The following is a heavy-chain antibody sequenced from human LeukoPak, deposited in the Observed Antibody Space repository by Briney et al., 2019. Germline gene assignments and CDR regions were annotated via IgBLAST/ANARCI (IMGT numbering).Heavy chain of an antibody. CDR1: GGSISSYY. V-gene: IGHV4-59*08. Sequence: PSETLSLTCTVSGGSISSYYWSWIRQPPGKGLEWIGYIYYSGSTNYNPSLKSRVTISVDTSKNQFSLKLSSVTAADTAVYYCARHRCSSTGCYVGSGYFDLWGRGTLVTVSS. CDR3: ARHRCSSTGCYVGSGYFDL. D-gene: IGHD2-2*01. CDR2: IYYSGST. J-gene: IGHJ2*01.